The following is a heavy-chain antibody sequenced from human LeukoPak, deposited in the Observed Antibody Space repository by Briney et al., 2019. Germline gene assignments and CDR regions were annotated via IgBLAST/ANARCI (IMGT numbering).Heavy chain of an antibody. CDR2: ISGSNGNT. CDR1: GYTFNRYG. J-gene: IGHJ5*02. CDR3: GRGIQSFDP. V-gene: IGHV1-18*01. Sequence: ASVKVSCKASGYTFNRYGISWVRQAPGQGLEWIGWISGSNGNTNYAQKFQDRVTMTRDTSMSAAYMEISRLTYDDTAVYYCGRGIQSFDPWGQGTLVTVSS.